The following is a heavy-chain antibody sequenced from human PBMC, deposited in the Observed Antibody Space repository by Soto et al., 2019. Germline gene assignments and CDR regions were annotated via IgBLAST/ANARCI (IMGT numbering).Heavy chain of an antibody. V-gene: IGHV3-48*03. CDR2: ISANGSPT. J-gene: IGHJ4*02. CDR3: ARVWSDYSGADY. Sequence: EVQPVESGGGLVQPGGSLRLSCAASGFTFSSYAITWVRQAPGKGLEWISYISANGSPTHYADSVRGRFTVSRDNAKNSLYLQMDSLRAEDTAVYYCARVWSDYSGADYWGQGTLVTVSS. D-gene: IGHD3-3*01. CDR1: GFTFSSYA.